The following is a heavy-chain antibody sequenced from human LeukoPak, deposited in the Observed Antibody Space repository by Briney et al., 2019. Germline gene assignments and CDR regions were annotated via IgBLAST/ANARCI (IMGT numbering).Heavy chain of an antibody. J-gene: IGHJ4*02. Sequence: PGGSLRLSCAASRFTFSNYGMSCVRQAPGKGLEWVSGISGSGGSTYYADSVKGRFTISRDNSKNTLFLQMNSLRAEDRAVYYCAKDSLRTVPKASFDSWGQGTLVTVSS. CDR3: AKDSLRTVPKASFDS. V-gene: IGHV3-23*01. CDR1: RFTFSNYG. CDR2: ISGSGGST. D-gene: IGHD2-2*01.